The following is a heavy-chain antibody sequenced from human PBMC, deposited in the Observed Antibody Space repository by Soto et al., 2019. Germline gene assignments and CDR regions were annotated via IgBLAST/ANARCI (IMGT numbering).Heavy chain of an antibody. CDR3: ARAGKYYYGSGSPYYYGMDV. CDR1: GYTFTSYG. D-gene: IGHD3-10*01. V-gene: IGHV1-18*04. J-gene: IGHJ6*02. Sequence: QVQLVQSGAEVKKPGASVKVSCKASGYTFTSYGVSWVRQAPGQGLEWMGWISGYNGNTNYAQKLQGRATMTTDTSTSTAYMERRSLRSDDTAVYYCARAGKYYYGSGSPYYYGMDVWGQGITVTVSS. CDR2: ISGYNGNT.